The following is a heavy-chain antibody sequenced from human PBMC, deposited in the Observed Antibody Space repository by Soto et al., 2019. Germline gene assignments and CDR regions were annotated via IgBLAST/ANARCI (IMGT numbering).Heavy chain of an antibody. V-gene: IGHV4-59*01. CDR1: GGPISSYY. Sequence: PSETLSLTCTVSGGPISSYYWSWIRQPPGKGLEWIGYIYYSGSTNYNPSLKSRVTISVDTSKNQFSLKLSSVTAADTAVYYCARESPMYNWFDPWGQGTLVTVSS. CDR2: IYYSGST. CDR3: ARESPMYNWFDP. J-gene: IGHJ5*02.